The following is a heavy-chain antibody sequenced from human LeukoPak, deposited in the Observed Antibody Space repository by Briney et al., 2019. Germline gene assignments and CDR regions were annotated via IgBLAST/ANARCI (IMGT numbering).Heavy chain of an antibody. V-gene: IGHV3-9*01. CDR2: ISWNSGSI. D-gene: IGHD3-22*01. J-gene: IGHJ4*02. Sequence: PGRSLRLSCAASGFTFDDYAMHWVRQAPGKGLEWVSGISWNSGSIGYADSVKGRFTISRDNAKNSLYLQMNSLRAEDTALYYCAKGSYYDSSGYYYGYWGQGTLVTVSS. CDR3: AKGSYYDSSGYYYGY. CDR1: GFTFDDYA.